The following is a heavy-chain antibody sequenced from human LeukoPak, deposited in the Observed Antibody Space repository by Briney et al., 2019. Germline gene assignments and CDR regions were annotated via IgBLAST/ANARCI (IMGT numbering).Heavy chain of an antibody. CDR2: ISSSGSFI. J-gene: IGHJ5*02. Sequence: PGGSLRLSCAASGFTFSSYSMNWVRQAPGKGLEWVSSISSSGSFIYYADSVKGRLTTSRDNAKNSLYLQMNSLRADDTAVYYCARVVTAAWDWLDPWGQGTLVTVSS. CDR3: ARVVTAAWDWLDP. V-gene: IGHV3-21*01. D-gene: IGHD2-2*01. CDR1: GFTFSSYS.